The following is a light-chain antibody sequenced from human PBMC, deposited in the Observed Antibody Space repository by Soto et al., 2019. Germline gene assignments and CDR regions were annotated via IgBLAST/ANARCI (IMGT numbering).Light chain of an antibody. CDR1: SSDIGAYNF. CDR3: SSYASSRDVF. J-gene: IGLJ2*01. Sequence: QSALTQPASLSASPGQSITISCVGTSSDIGAYNFVSWYQQHPGKAPKLMIYDVSNRPSGVSYRFSGSKSGNTASLTISGLQAEDEADYCCSSYASSRDVFFGGGTKLTDL. V-gene: IGLV2-14*03. CDR2: DVS.